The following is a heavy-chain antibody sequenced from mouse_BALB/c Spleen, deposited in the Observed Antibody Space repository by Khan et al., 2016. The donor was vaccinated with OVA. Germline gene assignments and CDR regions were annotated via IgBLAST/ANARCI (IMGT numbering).Heavy chain of an antibody. CDR1: GYTFTDYS. CDR3: AKGYWYFDV. J-gene: IGHJ1*01. V-gene: IGHV9-2-1*01. Sequence: QIQLVQSGPELKKPGETVKISCKASGYTFTDYSLHWVKQAPGKGLKWMGWINTETGEPTYADDFKGRFAFSLETSASTAYLQIHNLRHEDTAIYCCAKGYWYFDVWGAGTTVTVSS. CDR2: INTETGEP.